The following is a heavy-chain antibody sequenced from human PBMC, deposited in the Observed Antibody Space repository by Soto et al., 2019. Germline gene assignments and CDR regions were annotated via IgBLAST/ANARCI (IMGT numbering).Heavy chain of an antibody. CDR1: GYSFTFFW. Sequence: ESLKISCKGSGYSFTFFWIAWVGQMPGKGLEWMGIVYPGDSDTRYSPSFQGQVTISADKSINTIYLQWTSLKASDTAMYYCARHGYCSGSNCYSDFYYYMDVWGKGTTVTVSS. J-gene: IGHJ6*03. V-gene: IGHV5-51*01. CDR2: VYPGDSDT. CDR3: ARHGYCSGSNCYSDFYYYMDV. D-gene: IGHD2-15*01.